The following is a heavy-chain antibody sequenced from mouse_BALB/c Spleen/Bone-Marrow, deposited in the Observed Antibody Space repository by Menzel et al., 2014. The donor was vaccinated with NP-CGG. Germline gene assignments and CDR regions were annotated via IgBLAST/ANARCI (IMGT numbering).Heavy chain of an antibody. CDR2: INSNGGST. D-gene: IGHD2-1*01. Sequence: DVQLVESGGGLVQPGGSLKLSCAASGFTFSSYGMSWVRQTPDKRLELVASINSNGGSTHYPDSVKGRFTISRDNAKNTLSLQMSSLKSEDTAMYYCARGNYGNYVDYFDYWGQGTTLTVSS. J-gene: IGHJ2*01. CDR1: GFTFSSYG. V-gene: IGHV5-6-3*01. CDR3: ARGNYGNYVDYFDY.